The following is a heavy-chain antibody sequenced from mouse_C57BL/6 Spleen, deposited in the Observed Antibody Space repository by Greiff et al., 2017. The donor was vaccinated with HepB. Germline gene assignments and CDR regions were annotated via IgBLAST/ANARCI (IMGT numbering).Heavy chain of an antibody. Sequence: EVQLQQSGPELVKPGASVKMSCKASGYTFTDYNMHWVKQSHGKSLEWIGYINPNNGGTSYNQKFKGKATLTVNKSSSTAYMELRSLTSEDSAVYYCAYYSNPYWYFDVWGTGTTVTVSS. J-gene: IGHJ1*03. CDR2: INPNNGGT. V-gene: IGHV1-22*01. CDR1: GYTFTDYN. D-gene: IGHD2-5*01. CDR3: AYYSNPYWYFDV.